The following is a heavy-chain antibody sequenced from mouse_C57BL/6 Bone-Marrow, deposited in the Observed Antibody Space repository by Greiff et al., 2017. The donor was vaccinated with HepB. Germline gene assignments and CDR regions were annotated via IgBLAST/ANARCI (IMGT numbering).Heavy chain of an antibody. Sequence: QVQLQQSGAELVRPGTSVKVSCKASGYAFTNYLIEWVKQRPGQGLEWIGVINPGSGGTNYNEKFKGKATLTADKSSSTAYMQLSSLTSEDSAVYICARKENWDGWGFAYWGQGTLVTVSA. J-gene: IGHJ3*01. CDR1: GYAFTNYL. CDR2: INPGSGGT. CDR3: ARKENWDGWGFAY. V-gene: IGHV1-54*01. D-gene: IGHD4-1*01.